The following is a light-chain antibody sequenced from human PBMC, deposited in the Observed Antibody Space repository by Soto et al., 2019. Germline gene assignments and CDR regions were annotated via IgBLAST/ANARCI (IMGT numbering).Light chain of an antibody. CDR3: QQYGSSGT. J-gene: IGKJ1*01. Sequence: ELVLTQSPATLSLSPGARATLSCRASQSVSSYLAWYQQKPGQAPRLLIYDASNRATGIPARFIGSGSGTEFTLTISSLEPEDFAVDDCQQYGSSGTFGQGTKVDIK. CDR2: DAS. V-gene: IGKV3-11*01. CDR1: QSVSSY.